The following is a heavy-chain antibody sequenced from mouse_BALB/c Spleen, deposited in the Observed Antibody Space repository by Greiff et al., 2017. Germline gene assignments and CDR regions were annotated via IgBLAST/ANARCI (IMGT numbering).Heavy chain of an antibody. J-gene: IGHJ4*01. V-gene: IGHV2-6-5*01. Sequence: VKLQESGPGLVAPSQSLSITCTVSGFSLTDYGVSWIRQPPGKGLEWLGVIWGGGSTYYNSALKSRLSISKDNSKSQVFLKMNSLQTDDTAMYYCAKQDGYYVGYAMDYWGQGTSVTVSS. D-gene: IGHD2-3*01. CDR3: AKQDGYYVGYAMDY. CDR1: GFSLTDYG. CDR2: IWGGGST.